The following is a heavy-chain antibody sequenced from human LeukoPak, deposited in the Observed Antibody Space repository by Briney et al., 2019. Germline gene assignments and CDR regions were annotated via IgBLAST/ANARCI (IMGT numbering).Heavy chain of an antibody. CDR2: IIPIFGIA. J-gene: IGHJ5*02. V-gene: IGHV1-69*04. Sequence: ASVKVSCKASGGTFSSYAISWVRQAPGQGLEWMGRIIPIFGIANYAQKFQGRVTITADKSTSTAYMELSSLRSEDTAVYYCARGGWDSSGYLNWFDPWGRGTLVTVS. D-gene: IGHD3-22*01. CDR3: ARGGWDSSGYLNWFDP. CDR1: GGTFSSYA.